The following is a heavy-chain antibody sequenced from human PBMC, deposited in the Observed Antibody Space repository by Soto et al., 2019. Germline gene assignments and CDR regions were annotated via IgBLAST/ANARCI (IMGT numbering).Heavy chain of an antibody. D-gene: IGHD6-19*01. CDR3: ASGIAVAGTGYDY. CDR2: IYYSGST. CDR1: GGSISSYY. Sequence: SETLSLTCTVSGGSISSYYWSWIRQPPGKGLEWIGYIYYSGSTNYNPSLKSRVTISVDTSKNQFSLKLSSVTAADTAVYYCASGIAVAGTGYDYWGQGTLVT. J-gene: IGHJ4*02. V-gene: IGHV4-59*01.